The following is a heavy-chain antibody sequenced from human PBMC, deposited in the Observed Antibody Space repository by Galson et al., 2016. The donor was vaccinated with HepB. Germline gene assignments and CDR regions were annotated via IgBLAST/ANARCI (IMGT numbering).Heavy chain of an antibody. CDR3: ARDWEQQLADY. CDR1: GYTFTRYD. D-gene: IGHD6-13*01. Sequence: SVKVSCKASGYTFTRYDVHWVRQAPGQGPEWMGIINPSSGSTRYSKRLQGRVTMTRDTSTTTFYMELRSLRSEDTAVYYCARDWEQQLADYWGQGTLVTVSS. V-gene: IGHV1-46*04. CDR2: INPSSGST. J-gene: IGHJ4*02.